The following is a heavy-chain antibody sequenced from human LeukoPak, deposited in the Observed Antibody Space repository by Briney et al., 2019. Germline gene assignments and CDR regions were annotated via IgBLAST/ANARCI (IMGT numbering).Heavy chain of an antibody. Sequence: GGSLRLSCAASGFTFSSYSMSWVRQAPGKGLEWVSAIRGSGGSTHYADSVKGRFTISRDNSKNTLYLQMNSLRAEDTAVYYCAALWFGEFATFDYWGQGTLVTVSS. V-gene: IGHV3-23*01. D-gene: IGHD3-10*01. CDR2: IRGSGGST. CDR1: GFTFSSYS. J-gene: IGHJ4*02. CDR3: AALWFGEFATFDY.